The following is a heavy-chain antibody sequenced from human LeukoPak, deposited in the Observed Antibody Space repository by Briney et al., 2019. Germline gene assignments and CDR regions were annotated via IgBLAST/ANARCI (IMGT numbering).Heavy chain of an antibody. V-gene: IGHV4-34*01. J-gene: IGHJ4*02. CDR2: INHSGST. CDR3: ARAPPNFSWYVY. Sequence: PSETLSLTCAVYGESFIYNYWTWIRQPPGKGLEWIGEINHSGSTNYNPSLKSRVTMSVDRAKNQFSLNLSSVTAADTAVYYCARAPPNFSWYVYWGQGTLVTVSS. D-gene: IGHD6-13*01. CDR1: GESFIYNY.